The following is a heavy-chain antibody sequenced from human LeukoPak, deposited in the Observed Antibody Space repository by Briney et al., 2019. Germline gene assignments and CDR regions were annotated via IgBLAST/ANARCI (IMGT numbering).Heavy chain of an antibody. V-gene: IGHV4-4*02. CDR3: ARVALYDSSGHNYFDY. Sequence: PGGSLRLSCAASGFTFSNYAMSWVRQAPGKGLEWIGEIYRSGSTNYSPSLKSRVSISVDKSKNQFSLKLTSVTVADTAVYYCARVALYDSSGHNYFDYWGQGTLVTVSS. D-gene: IGHD3-22*01. CDR2: IYRSGST. J-gene: IGHJ4*02. CDR1: GFTFSNYAM.